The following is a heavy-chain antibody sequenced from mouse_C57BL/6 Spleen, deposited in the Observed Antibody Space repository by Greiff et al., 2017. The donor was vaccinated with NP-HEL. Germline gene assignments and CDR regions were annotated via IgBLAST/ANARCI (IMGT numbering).Heavy chain of an antibody. D-gene: IGHD4-1*01. CDR2: ISSGSSTI. V-gene: IGHV5-17*01. Sequence: EVKLEESGGGLVKPGGSLKLSCAASGFTFSDYGMHWVRQAPEKGLEWVAYISSGSSTIYYADTVKGRFTISRDNAKNTLFLQMTSLRSEDTAMYYCAKGETGRFAYWGQGTLVTVSA. J-gene: IGHJ3*01. CDR3: AKGETGRFAY. CDR1: GFTFSDYG.